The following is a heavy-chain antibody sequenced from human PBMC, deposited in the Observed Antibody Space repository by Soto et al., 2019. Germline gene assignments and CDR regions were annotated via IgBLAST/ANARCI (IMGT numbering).Heavy chain of an antibody. D-gene: IGHD3-10*01. J-gene: IGHJ6*02. Sequence: PGGSLRLSCIGSGLIFGDYAMSWFRRSPGKGLEWVGLIRSKSNGGTAEYAASVKGRFTISRDDSKSIAYLQMNSLKTADTALYYCSRSLFGGYGLDVWGQGTTVTASS. V-gene: IGHV3-49*03. CDR2: IRSKSNGGTA. CDR1: GLIFGDYA. CDR3: SRSLFGGYGLDV.